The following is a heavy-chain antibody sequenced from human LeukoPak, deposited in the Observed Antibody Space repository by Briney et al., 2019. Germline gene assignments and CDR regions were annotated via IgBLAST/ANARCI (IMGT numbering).Heavy chain of an antibody. CDR1: GGSFSGYY. J-gene: IGHJ4*02. CDR3: ARGRRTAVAGTIFDY. CDR2: INHSGST. Sequence: SETLSLTCAVYGGSFSGYYWSWIRQPPGKGLEWIGEINHSGSTNYNPSLKSRVTISVDTSKNQFSLKLSSVTAADTAVYYCARGRRTAVAGTIFDYWGQGTLVTVSS. V-gene: IGHV4-34*01. D-gene: IGHD6-19*01.